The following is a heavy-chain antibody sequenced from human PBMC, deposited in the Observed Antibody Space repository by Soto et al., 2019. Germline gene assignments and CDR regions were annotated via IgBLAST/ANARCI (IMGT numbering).Heavy chain of an antibody. CDR1: GGSISSGGYY. V-gene: IGHV4-31*03. CDR3: ERGGGYYDILRGGMDV. D-gene: IGHD3-9*01. J-gene: IGHJ6*02. Sequence: SETLSLTCTVSGGSISSGGYYWSWIRQHPGKGLEWIGYIYYSGSTYYNPSLKSRVTISVDTSKNQFSLKLSSVTAADTAVYYCERGGGYYDILRGGMDVWGQGTTVT. CDR2: IYYSGST.